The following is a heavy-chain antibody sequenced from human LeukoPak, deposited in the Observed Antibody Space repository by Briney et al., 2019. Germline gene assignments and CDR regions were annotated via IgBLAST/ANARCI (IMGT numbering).Heavy chain of an antibody. CDR2: ISHSGST. Sequence: SETLSPTCAVYGGSFSGYYWSWIRQPPGKGLEWIGEISHSGSTNYNPSLKSRVTISVDTSKNQFSLKLSSVTAADTAVYYCARGYSGYGGYYFDYWGQGTLVTVSS. V-gene: IGHV4-34*01. CDR1: GGSFSGYY. CDR3: ARGYSGYGGYYFDY. J-gene: IGHJ4*02. D-gene: IGHD5-12*01.